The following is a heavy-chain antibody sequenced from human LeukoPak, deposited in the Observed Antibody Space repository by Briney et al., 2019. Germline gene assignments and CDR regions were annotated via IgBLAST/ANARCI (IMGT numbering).Heavy chain of an antibody. CDR1: GFTFSSYS. D-gene: IGHD6-19*01. CDR2: IISNSSRI. CDR3: ARVPVGYQGYSSAWYTYY. J-gene: IGHJ4*02. V-gene: IGHV3-21*01. Sequence: GGSLRLSCAASGFTFSSYSMNWVRQAPGKGLEYVSSIISNSSRIFYADSVRGRFTISRDNAKNSLYLQMNSLRAEDTAVYYCARVPVGYQGYSSAWYTYYWGQGTLVSVSS.